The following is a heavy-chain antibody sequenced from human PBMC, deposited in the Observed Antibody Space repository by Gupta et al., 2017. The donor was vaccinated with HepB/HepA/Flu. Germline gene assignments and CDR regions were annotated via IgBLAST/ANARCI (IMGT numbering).Heavy chain of an antibody. CDR1: VYTFRTHG. CDR3: GRWGPMYYYMDV. CDR2: ISAYNGRT. V-gene: IGHV1-18*01. D-gene: IGHD2-2*01. J-gene: IGHJ6*03. Sequence: QVQLVQSGAEVRNPGPSGRLSAKASVYTFRTHGFPGVRQAPGQGLEWIGGISAYNGRTDYAQKFQGRVYMTTDPSTTTAYMELGSLRSDDTAVYYCGRWGPMYYYMDVWGKGTTVTVSS.